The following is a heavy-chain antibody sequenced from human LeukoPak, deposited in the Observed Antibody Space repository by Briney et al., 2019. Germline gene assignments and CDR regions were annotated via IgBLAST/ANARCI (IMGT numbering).Heavy chain of an antibody. CDR3: ARGPTIFGRGFDY. Sequence: SETLSLTCTVSGGSISSSSYYWGWIRQPPGKGLEWIGSIYYSGSTYYNPSLKSRVTISVDTSKNQFSLKLSSVTAADTAVYYCARGPTIFGRGFDYWGQGTLVTVSS. CDR2: IYYSGST. D-gene: IGHD3-3*01. CDR1: GGSISSSSYY. J-gene: IGHJ4*02. V-gene: IGHV4-39*01.